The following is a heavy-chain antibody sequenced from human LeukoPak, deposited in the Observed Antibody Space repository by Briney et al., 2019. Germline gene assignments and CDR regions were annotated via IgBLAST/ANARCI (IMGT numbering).Heavy chain of an antibody. CDR2: ISYDGSNK. J-gene: IGHJ4*02. Sequence: GGSLRLSCAASGFTFSSYAMHWVRQAPGKGLEWVAVISYDGSNKYYADSVKGRFTISRDNSKSTLYLQMNSLRVEDTAVYYCARAHNWKYGTFDYWGQGTLVTVSS. V-gene: IGHV3-30*04. D-gene: IGHD1-20*01. CDR1: GFTFSSYA. CDR3: ARAHNWKYGTFDY.